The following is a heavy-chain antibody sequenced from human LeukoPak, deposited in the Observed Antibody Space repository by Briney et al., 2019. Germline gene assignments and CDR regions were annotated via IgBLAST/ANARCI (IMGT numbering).Heavy chain of an antibody. CDR3: ANKNPYFDY. CDR1: GFTFSTLA. Sequence: GGSLRLSCAASGFTFSTLAMSWVRQAPGRGLEWVSGISGSGGTIYYADSVKGRFTISRDNSKNTLYLQMNSQRAEDTAVYYCANKNPYFDYWGQGTLVTVSS. J-gene: IGHJ4*02. V-gene: IGHV3-23*01. CDR2: ISGSGGTI.